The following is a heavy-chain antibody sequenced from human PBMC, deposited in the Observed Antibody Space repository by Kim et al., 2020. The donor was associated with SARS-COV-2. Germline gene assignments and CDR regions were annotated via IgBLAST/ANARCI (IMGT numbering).Heavy chain of an antibody. D-gene: IGHD1-20*01. J-gene: IGHJ4*02. V-gene: IGHV5-51*01. Sequence: YSPSFQGQVTISADKSISTAYLQWSSLKASDTAMYYCARSEYNWNDSLGYWGQGTLVTVSS. CDR3: ARSEYNWNDSLGY.